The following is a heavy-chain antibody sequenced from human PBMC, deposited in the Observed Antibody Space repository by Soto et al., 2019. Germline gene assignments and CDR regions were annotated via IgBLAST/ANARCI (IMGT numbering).Heavy chain of an antibody. V-gene: IGHV3-23*01. CDR2: ISGSGGST. Sequence: GGSLRLSCAASGFTFSSYAMSWVRQAPGKGLEWVSAISGSGGSTYYADSVKGRFTISRDNSKNTLYLQMNSLRAEDTAVYYCAKTAMVRGVITGERLDYWGQGTLVTVSS. CDR1: GFTFSSYA. J-gene: IGHJ4*02. CDR3: AKTAMVRGVITGERLDY. D-gene: IGHD3-10*01.